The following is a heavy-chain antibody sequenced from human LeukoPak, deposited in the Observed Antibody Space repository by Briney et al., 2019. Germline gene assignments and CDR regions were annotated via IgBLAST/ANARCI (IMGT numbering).Heavy chain of an antibody. D-gene: IGHD6-13*01. CDR3: AKVVQYTASTGTGLDY. CDR1: GFIFSNYG. V-gene: IGHV3-33*06. Sequence: PGRSLRLSCAASGFIFSNYGMHRVRQAPRKGLDWVAVIWYDGSYKYYADSVKGRFTISRDNSKNTLYLQMNSLRAEDTAIYYCAKVVQYTASTGTGLDYWGQGTLVTVSS. J-gene: IGHJ4*02. CDR2: IWYDGSYK.